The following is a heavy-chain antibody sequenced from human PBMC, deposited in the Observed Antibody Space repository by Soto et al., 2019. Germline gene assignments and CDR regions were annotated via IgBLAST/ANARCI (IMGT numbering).Heavy chain of an antibody. Sequence: GECLKIPSKASKYTRNPNWSVWGGQMYGKGLEWMGIIYPGDSDTRYSPSFQGQVTISADKSISTAYLQWSSLKASDTAMYYCARQVAHGYYFYGMDVWGQGTTVTVSS. V-gene: IGHV5-51*01. D-gene: IGHD5-12*01. CDR3: ARQVAHGYYFYGMDV. CDR2: IYPGDSDT. CDR1: KYTRNPNW. J-gene: IGHJ6*02.